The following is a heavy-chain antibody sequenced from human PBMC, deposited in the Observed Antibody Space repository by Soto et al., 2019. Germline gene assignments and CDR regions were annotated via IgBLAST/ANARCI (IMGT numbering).Heavy chain of an antibody. CDR1: GGSFSDYY. CDR2: IYHSGST. CDR3: ARGKRSRGIGTTPNSWFDP. J-gene: IGHJ5*02. V-gene: IGHV4-34*01. D-gene: IGHD1-26*01. Sequence: SETLSLTCAVYGGSFSDYYWTWIRQPPGKGLEWIGEIYHSGSTNYNPSLKSRVTISVDTSKNQFSLNLTSVTAADTAVYYCARGKRSRGIGTTPNSWFDPWGQGTLVT.